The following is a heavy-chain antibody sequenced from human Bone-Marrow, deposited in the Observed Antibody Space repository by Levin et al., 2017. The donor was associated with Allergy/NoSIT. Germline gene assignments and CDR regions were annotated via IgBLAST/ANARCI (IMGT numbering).Heavy chain of an antibody. CDR2: IFYTGTT. J-gene: IGHJ3*02. CDR3: ARPLGCGSCYSGCVFDI. D-gene: IGHD2-15*01. CDR1: GASVSGHY. V-gene: IGHV4-59*08. Sequence: ASETLSLTCTVSGASVSGHYWSWIRQPPGKGLEWIGHIFYTGTTNYNPSLKSRLTISVDTSKNQFSLKLSSVSAADTAAYYCARPLGCGSCYSGCVFDIWGQGTMVTVSS.